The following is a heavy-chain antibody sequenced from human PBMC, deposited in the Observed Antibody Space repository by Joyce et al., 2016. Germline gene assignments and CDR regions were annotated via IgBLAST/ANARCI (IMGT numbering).Heavy chain of an antibody. Sequence: QVQLVQSGAEVKKPGASVKVSCKASGYTFTNYYMHWVRQAPGQGLEWMGIINPSGGSTNSAQKSQGRVTMTRDTSTSTVYMELSSLRSEDTAVYYCARDTAMATGYYYYGMDVWGQGTTVTVSS. CDR2: INPSGGST. J-gene: IGHJ6*02. D-gene: IGHD5-18*01. CDR1: GYTFTNYY. CDR3: ARDTAMATGYYYYGMDV. V-gene: IGHV1-46*01.